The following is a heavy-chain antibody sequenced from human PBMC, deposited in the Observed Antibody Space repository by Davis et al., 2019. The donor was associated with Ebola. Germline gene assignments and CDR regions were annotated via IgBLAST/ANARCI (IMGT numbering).Heavy chain of an antibody. CDR3: ARERAYYYGSGSSFDY. CDR1: GFTFSRYD. CDR2: ISSGRTTL. D-gene: IGHD3-10*01. V-gene: IGHV3-48*02. Sequence: GGSLRLSCVASGFTFSRYDMNWVRQAPGKGLEWVSYISSGRTTLKYADSVKGRFTISRDNAKNSLYLQMNSLRDEDTAVYYCARERAYYYGSGSSFDYWGQGTLVTVSS. J-gene: IGHJ4*02.